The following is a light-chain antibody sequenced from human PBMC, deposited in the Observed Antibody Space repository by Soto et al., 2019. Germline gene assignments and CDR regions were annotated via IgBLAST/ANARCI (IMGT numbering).Light chain of an antibody. CDR2: DVS. CDR3: SSYTSSSTPSV. J-gene: IGLJ1*01. Sequence: QSALTQPASVSGSPGQSITISCTGTSSDVGGYNDVSWYQQHQGKAPKLMIYDVSNRPSWVSNRFSGSKSSNTASLTISGLQAEEEADYYCSSYTSSSTPSVFGTGTKLTVL. CDR1: SSDVGGYND. V-gene: IGLV2-14*01.